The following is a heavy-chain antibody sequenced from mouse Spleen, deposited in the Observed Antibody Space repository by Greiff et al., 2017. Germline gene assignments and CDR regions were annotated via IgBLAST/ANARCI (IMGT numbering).Heavy chain of an antibody. CDR2: INPSTGGT. CDR3: ARLGPTGYFDY. CDR1: GYSFTGYY. D-gene: IGHD3-3*01. V-gene: IGHV1-42*01. Sequence: EVQLQQSGPELVKPGASVKISCKASGYSFTGYYMNWVKQSPEKSLEWIGEINPSTGGTTYNQKFKAKATLTVDKSSSTAYMQLKSLTSEDSAVYYCARLGPTGYFDYWGQGTTLTVSS. J-gene: IGHJ2*01.